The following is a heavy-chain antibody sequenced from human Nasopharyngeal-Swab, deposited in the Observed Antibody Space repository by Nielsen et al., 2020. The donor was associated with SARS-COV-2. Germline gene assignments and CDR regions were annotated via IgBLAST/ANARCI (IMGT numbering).Heavy chain of an antibody. V-gene: IGHV4-34*01. CDR1: GGSFSNYY. CDR2: INHSGST. CDR3: ARDKGRITGRMVYSYYYMDV. D-gene: IGHD1-20*01. J-gene: IGHJ6*03. Sequence: SETLSLTCAVYGGSFSNYYWSWIRQPPGKGLEWIGEINHSGSTNYNPSLKSRVTISVDTSKNQFSLKLSSVTAADTAVYYCARDKGRITGRMVYSYYYMDVWGKGTTVTVSS.